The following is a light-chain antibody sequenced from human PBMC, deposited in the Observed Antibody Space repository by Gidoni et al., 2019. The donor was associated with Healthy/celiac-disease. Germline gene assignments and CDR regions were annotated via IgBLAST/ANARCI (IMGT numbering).Light chain of an antibody. J-gene: IGKJ2*01. V-gene: IGKV3-20*01. CDR1: QSVSSSY. CDR2: GAS. Sequence: EIVLTQSPGTLSLSPGERAPLSCRARQSVSSSYLAWYQQKPGQAPRLLIYGASSRATCIQDRFSGSGSGTDFTLTISRLEPEDFAVYYCQQYGSSPRTFGQXTKLEIK. CDR3: QQYGSSPRT.